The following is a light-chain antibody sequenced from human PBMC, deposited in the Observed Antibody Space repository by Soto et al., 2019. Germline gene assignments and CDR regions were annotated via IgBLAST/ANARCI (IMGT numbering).Light chain of an antibody. CDR2: DVN. CDR3: SSYKSSSTLPYV. J-gene: IGLJ1*01. Sequence: QSVLTQPASVSGSPGQSITISCTGTSSDVGGYNLVSWYQQYPDKAPKLMIFDVNTRPSGVSNRCSGSKSGNTASLTISGLQAEDEADYYCSSYKSSSTLPYVFGTGTKVTVL. V-gene: IGLV2-14*01. CDR1: SSDVGGYNL.